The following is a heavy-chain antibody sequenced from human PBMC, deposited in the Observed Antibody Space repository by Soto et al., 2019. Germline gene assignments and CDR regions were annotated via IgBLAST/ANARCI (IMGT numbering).Heavy chain of an antibody. D-gene: IGHD3-16*02. CDR3: ARTPVWGSYRDAFDI. Sequence: SETLSLPCTVSGGSSSSYYWSWIRQPPGKGLEWIGYIYYSGSTNYNPSLKSRVTISVDTSKNQFSLKLSSVTAADTAVYYCARTPVWGSYRDAFDIWGQGTMVTVSS. CDR1: GGSSSSYY. V-gene: IGHV4-59*08. CDR2: IYYSGST. J-gene: IGHJ3*02.